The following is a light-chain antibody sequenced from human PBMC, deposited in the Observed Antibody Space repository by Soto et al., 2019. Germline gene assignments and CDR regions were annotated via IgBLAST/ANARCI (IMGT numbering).Light chain of an antibody. CDR1: QSVSSY. CDR2: DAS. CDR3: QQRSNWPRT. Sequence: EIVLTQSPATLSLSPGERATLSCRASQSVSSYLAWYQQNPGQAPRLLIYDASNRATGIPARFSGSGSWTDFTLTISSLEPEDFAVYYCQQRSNWPRTFGHGTKVEIK. J-gene: IGKJ1*01. V-gene: IGKV3-11*01.